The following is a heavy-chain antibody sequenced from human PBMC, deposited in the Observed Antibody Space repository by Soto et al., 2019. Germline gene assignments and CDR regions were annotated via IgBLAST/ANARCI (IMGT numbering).Heavy chain of an antibody. D-gene: IGHD2-2*01. J-gene: IGHJ4*02. Sequence: GGSLRLSCAASGFTFSSYGMHWVRQAPGKGLEWVAVIWYDGSNKYYADSVKGRFTISRDNSKNTLYLQMNSLRAEDTAVYYCARDAIVVVPAYESSGYFDYWGQGTLVTVSS. CDR2: IWYDGSNK. CDR3: ARDAIVVVPAYESSGYFDY. V-gene: IGHV3-33*01. CDR1: GFTFSSYG.